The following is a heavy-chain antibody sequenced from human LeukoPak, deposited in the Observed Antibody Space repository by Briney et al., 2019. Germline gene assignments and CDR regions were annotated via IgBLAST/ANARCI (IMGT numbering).Heavy chain of an antibody. V-gene: IGHV4-39*01. Sequence: PSETLSLTCTVSGGSISSSSYYWGWIRQPPGKGLEWIGNIYYSGSTYYNPSLMIRVTISVDTSKNHFSLKLSSVTAADTAVYYCARQAVVVAALLDCWGQGTLVTVSS. CDR1: GGSISSSSYY. CDR3: ARQAVVVAALLDC. CDR2: IYYSGST. D-gene: IGHD2-15*01. J-gene: IGHJ4*02.